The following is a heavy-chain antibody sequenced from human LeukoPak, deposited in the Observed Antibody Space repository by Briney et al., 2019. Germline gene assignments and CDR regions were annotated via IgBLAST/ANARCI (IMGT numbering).Heavy chain of an antibody. CDR3: ARSGYDYYYYGMDV. J-gene: IGHJ6*02. D-gene: IGHD5-12*01. CDR1: GFAFRTYA. Sequence: GGSLRLSCAASGFAFRTYAMSRVRQAPGKGLEWVSSITGSGDSTYDADSVKGRFTISRDNAKNTLYLQMNSLRAEDTAVYYCARSGYDYYYYGMDVWGQGTTVTVSS. V-gene: IGHV3-23*01. CDR2: ITGSGDST.